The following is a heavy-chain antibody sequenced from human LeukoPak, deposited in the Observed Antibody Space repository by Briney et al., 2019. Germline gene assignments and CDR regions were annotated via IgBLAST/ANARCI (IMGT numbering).Heavy chain of an antibody. CDR2: IQNDGSQK. V-gene: IGHV3-30*02. CDR3: AKETWVLDS. J-gene: IGHJ4*02. CDR1: GFTFSSYG. Sequence: GGSLRLSCAASGFTFSSYGMHWVRQAPGKGLEWVAFIQNDGSQKYYAESVKGRFTISRDNSKNTLFLQMNSLRTDDTAVYYCAKETWVLDSWGQGTLVTVSS. D-gene: IGHD1-1*01.